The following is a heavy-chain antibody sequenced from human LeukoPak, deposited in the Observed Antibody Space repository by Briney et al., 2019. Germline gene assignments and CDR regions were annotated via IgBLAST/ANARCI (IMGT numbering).Heavy chain of an antibody. V-gene: IGHV3-11*06. CDR2: ISTSSSYT. J-gene: IGHJ4*02. Sequence: KPGGSLRLSCAASGFTFSDYSMSWIRQAPGKGLEWVSYISTSSSYTNYADSVKGRFTISRDNAKNSLYLQMNSLRAEDTAVYYCGTWTTVASYFDYWGQGTLVTVSS. CDR1: GFTFSDYS. D-gene: IGHD4-17*01. CDR3: GTWTTVASYFDY.